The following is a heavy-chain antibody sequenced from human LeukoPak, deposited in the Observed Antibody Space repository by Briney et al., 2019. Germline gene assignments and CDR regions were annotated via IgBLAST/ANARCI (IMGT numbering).Heavy chain of an antibody. V-gene: IGHV1-2*02. CDR3: ARDRTAIHCSGGSCYGQRYYYYYYGMDV. Sequence: GSVKVSCKASGYTFTGYYMHGVGPAPGQGVAWVGWINPNSCGKKYVHKFQGRVTMTRDTSISTAYMELSRLRSDDTAVYYCARDRTAIHCSGGSCYGQRYYYYYYGMDVWGQGTTVTVSS. J-gene: IGHJ6*01. CDR2: INPNSCGK. CDR1: GYTFTGYY. D-gene: IGHD2-15*01.